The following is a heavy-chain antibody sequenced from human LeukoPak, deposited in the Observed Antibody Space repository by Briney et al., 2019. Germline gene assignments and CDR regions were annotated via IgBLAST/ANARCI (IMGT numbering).Heavy chain of an antibody. J-gene: IGHJ4*02. CDR2: IYYSGST. Sequence: PSQTLSLTCTVSGGSISSGGYDWSWLRQQPGKGLEWIGYIYYSGSTYYNPSLKSRVTISVDTSKHQFSLKLSSVTAADTAVYYCARERRAYGDPDYWGQGTLVTVSS. V-gene: IGHV4-31*03. CDR3: ARERRAYGDPDY. CDR1: GGSISSGGYD. D-gene: IGHD4-17*01.